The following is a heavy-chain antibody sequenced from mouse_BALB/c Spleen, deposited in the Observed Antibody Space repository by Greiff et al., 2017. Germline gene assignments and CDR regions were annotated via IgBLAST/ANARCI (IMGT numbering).Heavy chain of an antibody. CDR2: ISYSGST. J-gene: IGHJ3*01. CDR3: ARSLYYRYDGFAY. Sequence: EVQLVESGPGLVKPSQSLSLTCTVTGYSITSDYAWNWIRQFPGNKLEWMGYISYSGSTSYNPSLKSRISITRDTSKNQFFLQLNSVTTEDTATYYCARSLYYRYDGFAYWGQGTLVTVSA. D-gene: IGHD2-14*01. CDR1: GYSITSDYA. V-gene: IGHV3-2*02.